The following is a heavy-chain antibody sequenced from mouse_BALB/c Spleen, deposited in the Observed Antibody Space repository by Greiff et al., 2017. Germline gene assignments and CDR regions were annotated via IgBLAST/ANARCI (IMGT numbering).Heavy chain of an antibody. V-gene: IGHV5-17*02. J-gene: IGHJ2*01. CDR1: GFTFSSFG. Sequence: DVHLVESGGGLVQPGGSRKLSCAASGFTFSSFGMHWVRQAPEKGLEWVAYISSGSSTIYYADTVKGRFTISRDNPKNTLFLQMTSLRSEDTAMYYCARAGSYTYYFDYWGQGTTLTVSS. CDR3: ARAGSYTYYFDY. CDR2: ISSGSSTI. D-gene: IGHD1-1*02.